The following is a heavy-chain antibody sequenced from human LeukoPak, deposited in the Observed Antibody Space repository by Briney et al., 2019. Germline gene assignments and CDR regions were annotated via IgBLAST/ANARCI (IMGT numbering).Heavy chain of an antibody. V-gene: IGHV3-23*01. CDR3: AKAEGGGSYFSY. J-gene: IGHJ4*02. CDR1: GFTFSSYA. CDR2: ISGSGGST. D-gene: IGHD1-26*01. Sequence: GGSMRLSWAASGFTFSSYAMSWVRQAPGKGLEWVSAISGSGGSTYYADSVKGRFTISRDNSKNTLYLQMNSLRAEDTAVYYCAKAEGGGSYFSYWGQGTLVTVSS.